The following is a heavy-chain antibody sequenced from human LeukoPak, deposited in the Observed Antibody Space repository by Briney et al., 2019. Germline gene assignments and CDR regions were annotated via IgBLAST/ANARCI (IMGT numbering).Heavy chain of an antibody. J-gene: IGHJ4*02. CDR3: AKESVSDYYGSGSSTPY. Sequence: GGSLRLSCAASGFTFSSYAMSWVRQAPGKGLEWVSGISGSGFSTYYADSVKGRFTISRDNSKNTLSLQMNSLRAEDTAVYFCAKESVSDYYGSGSSTPYWGQGTLVTVSS. CDR2: ISGSGFST. D-gene: IGHD3-10*01. CDR1: GFTFSSYA. V-gene: IGHV3-23*01.